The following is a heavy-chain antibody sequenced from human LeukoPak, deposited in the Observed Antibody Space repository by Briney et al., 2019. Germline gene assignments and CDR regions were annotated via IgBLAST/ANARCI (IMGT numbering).Heavy chain of an antibody. Sequence: PGESLKISCKASGYSIVNFWIAWVRQTPGKGLEWVGIIYPDTSDTRYSPSFQGQVTISADKSISTAYLQWSSLKASDNGIYYCARLNDWADYRGQGTLVTVSS. CDR2: IYPDTSDT. CDR1: GYSIVNFW. J-gene: IGHJ4*02. D-gene: IGHD3-9*01. CDR3: ARLNDWADY. V-gene: IGHV5-51*01.